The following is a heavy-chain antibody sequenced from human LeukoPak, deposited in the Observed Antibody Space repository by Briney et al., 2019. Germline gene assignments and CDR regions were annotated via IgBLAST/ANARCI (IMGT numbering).Heavy chain of an antibody. Sequence: SETLSLTCAVCVGSFSGYYWSWIRQPPGKGLEWIGEINHSGSTNYNASLKSRVTISVDTSKNQFSLKLSSVTAADTAVYYCARGPSSQLWSGLRHAVLGYWGQGTLVTVSS. J-gene: IGHJ4*02. CDR1: VGSFSGYY. CDR3: ARGPSSQLWSGLRHAVLGY. V-gene: IGHV4-34*01. D-gene: IGHD5-18*01. CDR2: INHSGST.